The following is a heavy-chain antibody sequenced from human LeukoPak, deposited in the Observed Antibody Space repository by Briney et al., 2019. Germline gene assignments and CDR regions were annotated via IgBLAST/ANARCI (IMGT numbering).Heavy chain of an antibody. J-gene: IGHJ6*02. CDR2: INAGNGNT. D-gene: IGHD2-2*01. Sequence: GASVRVSCKASGYTFTSYAMHWVRQAPGQRLEWMGWINAGNGNTKYSQKFQGRVTMTRDTSTSTVYMELSSLRSEDTAVYYCAREAHIVVVPAAVYGMDVWGQGTTVTVSS. CDR3: AREAHIVVVPAAVYGMDV. V-gene: IGHV1-3*01. CDR1: GYTFTSYA.